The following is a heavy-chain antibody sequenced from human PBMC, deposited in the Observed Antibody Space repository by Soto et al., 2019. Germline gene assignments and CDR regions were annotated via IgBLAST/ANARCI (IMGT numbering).Heavy chain of an antibody. D-gene: IGHD1-20*01. Sequence: GGSLRLSCATSGFTFSDFYMSWVRQAPGKGPEWVSYISDDGYTIYYADSVKGRFTISRDNAKNSLDLQMTNLRAEDTAVYYCAREQYNWKIWGQGTLVTVSS. J-gene: IGHJ4*02. CDR3: AREQYNWKI. CDR2: ISDDGYTI. V-gene: IGHV3-11*01. CDR1: GFTFSDFY.